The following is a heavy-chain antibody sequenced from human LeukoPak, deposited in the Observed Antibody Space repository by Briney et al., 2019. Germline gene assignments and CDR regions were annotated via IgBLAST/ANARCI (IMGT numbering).Heavy chain of an antibody. J-gene: IGHJ6*02. D-gene: IGHD2-2*01. CDR2: ISSSSSTI. CDR3: ARDRGCSSTSCYFDYYYYGMDV. Sequence: GGSLRLSCAASGFTFSSYSMNWVRQAPGKGLEWVSYISSSSSTIYYADSVKGRFTISRDNAKNSLYLQMNSLRAEDTAVYYCARDRGCSSTSCYFDYYYYGMDVWGQGTTVTVSS. CDR1: GFTFSSYS. V-gene: IGHV3-48*01.